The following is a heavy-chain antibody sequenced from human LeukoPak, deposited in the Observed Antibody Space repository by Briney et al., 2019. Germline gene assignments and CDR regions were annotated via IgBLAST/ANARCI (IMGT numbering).Heavy chain of an antibody. J-gene: IGHJ4*02. CDR2: IYSAGST. D-gene: IGHD3-22*01. CDR1: GFTVSSSY. CDR3: AYSSPFDS. Sequence: GGSLRLSCAASGFTVSSSYMSWVRQAPGKGLEWVSVIYSAGSTYYADSVKGRFTISRDNSKNTVYLQMNSLRAEDTAVYYCAYSSPFDSWGQGTLVTVSS. V-gene: IGHV3-66*01.